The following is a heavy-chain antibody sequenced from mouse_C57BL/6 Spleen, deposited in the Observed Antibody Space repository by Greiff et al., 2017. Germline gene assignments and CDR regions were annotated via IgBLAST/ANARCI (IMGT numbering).Heavy chain of an antibody. CDR3: ASVPYCFWYFDV. CDR2: SRNKANDYTT. Sequence: EVKLMESGGGLVQSGRSLRLSCATSGFTFSDFYMEWVRQAPGTGLERNAASRNKANDYTTEYSASVKGRFIVSSDTSQSILYLQMNALRAEDTAIYYCASVPYCFWYFDVWGTGTTVTVSS. D-gene: IGHD6-5*01. J-gene: IGHJ1*03. CDR1: GFTFSDFY. V-gene: IGHV7-1*01.